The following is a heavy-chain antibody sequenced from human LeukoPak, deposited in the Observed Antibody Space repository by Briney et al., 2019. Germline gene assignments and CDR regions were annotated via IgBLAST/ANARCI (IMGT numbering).Heavy chain of an antibody. V-gene: IGHV3-23*01. CDR2: ISGSGGST. Sequence: GGSLRLSCAASGFTFISYAMSWVRQAPGKGLDWVSAISGSGGSTYYADSVKGRFTISRDNPKNTLYLQMNSLRAEDTAVYYCANIYYGSGSYRSGFDYWGQGTLVTVSS. CDR1: GFTFISYA. D-gene: IGHD3-10*01. CDR3: ANIYYGSGSYRSGFDY. J-gene: IGHJ4*02.